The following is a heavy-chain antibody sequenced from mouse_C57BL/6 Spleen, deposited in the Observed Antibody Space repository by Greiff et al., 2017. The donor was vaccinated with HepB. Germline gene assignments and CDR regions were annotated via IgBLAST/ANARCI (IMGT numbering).Heavy chain of an antibody. CDR1: GFTFSSYA. CDR2: ISRGGDYS. V-gene: IGHV5-9-1*02. Sequence: DVMLVESGEGLVKPGGSLKLSCAASGFTFSSYAMSWVRQTPEKRLEWVAYISRGGDYSYYADTVKGRYTLSRDKARNTLYLQMSSLKSEDRAMYDGTSDRDGRGDLYAMDYWGQGTSVTVSS. CDR3: TSDRDGRGDLYAMDY. J-gene: IGHJ4*01. D-gene: IGHD1-1*01.